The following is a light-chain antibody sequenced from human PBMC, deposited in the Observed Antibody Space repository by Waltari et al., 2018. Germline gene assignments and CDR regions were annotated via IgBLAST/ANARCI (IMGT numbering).Light chain of an antibody. CDR3: AAWDDSLYGRV. V-gene: IGLV1-44*01. CDR1: SSQTPANT. Sequence: QSVLTQPPPPSGTPGQPVSNSCPGASSQTPANTPNWYQQLPGMAPKLLITGNNQRPSGVPDRFSGSKSGTSASLAISGLQSEDEADYYCAAWDDSLYGRVFGGGTKLTVL. CDR2: GNN. J-gene: IGLJ2*01.